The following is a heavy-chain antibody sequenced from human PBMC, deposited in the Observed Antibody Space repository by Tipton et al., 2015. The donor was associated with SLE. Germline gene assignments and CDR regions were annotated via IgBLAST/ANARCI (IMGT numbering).Heavy chain of an antibody. J-gene: IGHJ4*02. Sequence: SLRLSCAASGFTFDDYAMHWVRQAPGKGLEWVAGIWYDGNNKYYADSVKGRFIISRDNSKNTLFLEMNSLRAEDTAVYYCGSIYWGQGTRVTVSS. CDR2: IWYDGNNK. CDR1: GFTFDDYA. V-gene: IGHV3-33*08. CDR3: GSIY.